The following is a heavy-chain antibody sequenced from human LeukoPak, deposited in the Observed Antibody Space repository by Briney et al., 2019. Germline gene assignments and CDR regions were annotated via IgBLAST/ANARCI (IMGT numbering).Heavy chain of an antibody. CDR3: ATHIAAAGYFDY. Sequence: KIGESLKISCKGSGYSFTSYWIGLVRQMPGKGLEWMGIIYPRDSDTRYSPSFQGQVTISADKSISTAYLQWSSLKASDTAMYYCATHIAAAGYFDYWGQGTLVTVSS. D-gene: IGHD6-13*01. CDR1: GYSFTSYW. CDR2: IYPRDSDT. J-gene: IGHJ4*02. V-gene: IGHV5-51*01.